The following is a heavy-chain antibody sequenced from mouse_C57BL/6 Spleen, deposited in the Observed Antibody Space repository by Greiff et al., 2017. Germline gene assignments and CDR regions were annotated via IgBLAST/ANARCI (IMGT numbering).Heavy chain of an antibody. V-gene: IGHV1-4*01. CDR1: GYTFTSYT. Sequence: QVQLQQSGAELARPGASVKMSCKASGYTFTSYTMHWVKQRPGQGLEWIGYINPSSGYTKYNQKFKDKATLTADKSSSTAYMQLSSLTSEDSAVYYCARALYYGSSYWYFDVWSTGTTVTVSS. CDR3: ARALYYGSSYWYFDV. J-gene: IGHJ1*03. CDR2: INPSSGYT. D-gene: IGHD1-1*01.